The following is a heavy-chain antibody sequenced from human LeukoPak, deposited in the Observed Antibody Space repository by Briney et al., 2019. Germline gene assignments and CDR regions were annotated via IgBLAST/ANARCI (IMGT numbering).Heavy chain of an antibody. CDR3: VVPYGMDV. Sequence: GGSLRLSCTASGFTFGDYAMSWFRQAPGKGLEWVGRIKSKTDGGTTDYAAPVKGRFTISRDDSKNTLYLQMNSLKTEDTAVYYCVVPYGMDVWGQGTTVTVSS. J-gene: IGHJ6*02. V-gene: IGHV3-15*01. D-gene: IGHD2-15*01. CDR2: IKSKTDGGTT. CDR1: GFTFGDYA.